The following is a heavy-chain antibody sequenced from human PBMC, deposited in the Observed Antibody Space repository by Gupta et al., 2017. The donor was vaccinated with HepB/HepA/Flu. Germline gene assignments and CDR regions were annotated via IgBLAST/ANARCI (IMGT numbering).Heavy chain of an antibody. Sequence: EVRLLESGGGLVQPGESLRLSCAASGFTFSSSAMNWVRQAPGKGLEWVSTISASGTSTYYADSVKGRFTISRDNSKNTLFLQMNSLRVEDTAVYYCAKDCGGSRGDYSDYWGQGTLVTVSS. J-gene: IGHJ4*02. D-gene: IGHD3-16*01. V-gene: IGHV3-23*01. CDR2: ISASGTST. CDR1: GFTFSSSA. CDR3: AKDCGGSRGDYSDY.